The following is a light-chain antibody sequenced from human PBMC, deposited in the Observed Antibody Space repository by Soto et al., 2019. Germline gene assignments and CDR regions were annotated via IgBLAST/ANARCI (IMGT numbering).Light chain of an antibody. CDR2: GNS. Sequence: VLTPPPSVSGAPGQRVTISCTGSSSNIGAGYDVHWYQQLPGTAPKLLIYGNSNRPSGVPDRFSGSKSGTSASLAITGLQAEDEADYYCQSYDSSLSGVVFGGGTKLTVL. V-gene: IGLV1-40*01. CDR1: SSNIGAGYD. J-gene: IGLJ2*01. CDR3: QSYDSSLSGVV.